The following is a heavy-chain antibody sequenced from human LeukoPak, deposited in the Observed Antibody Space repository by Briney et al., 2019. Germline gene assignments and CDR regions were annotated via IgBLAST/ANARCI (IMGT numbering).Heavy chain of an antibody. Sequence: SETLSLTCTVSGYSICSGYYWSWIRQPPGKGLEWIATIHHSGVTYYNPSLKSRVTMSVDTSKNQFSLKLCSVTAASTAVYYWARYTAKTAGYSFDFWGQGALVTVSS. V-gene: IGHV4-38-2*02. CDR1: GYSICSGYY. D-gene: IGHD3-22*01. CDR2: IHHSGVT. CDR3: ARYTAKTAGYSFDF. J-gene: IGHJ4*02.